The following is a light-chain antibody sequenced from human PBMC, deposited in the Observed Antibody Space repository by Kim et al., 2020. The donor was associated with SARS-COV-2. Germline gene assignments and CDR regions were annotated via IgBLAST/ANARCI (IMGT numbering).Light chain of an antibody. CDR2: GAS. J-gene: IGKJ2*01. Sequence: EIVLTQSPGTLSLSPGERATLSCRASQSVCSSYLAWYQQKPGQAPRLLIYGASSRATGIPDRFSGSGSGTDFTLTISRLEPEDFAVYYCQQYGSSPMYTFGQGTKLEI. CDR3: QQYGSSPMYT. CDR1: QSVCSSY. V-gene: IGKV3-20*01.